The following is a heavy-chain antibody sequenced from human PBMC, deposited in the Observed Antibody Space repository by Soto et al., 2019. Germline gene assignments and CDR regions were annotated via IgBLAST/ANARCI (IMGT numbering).Heavy chain of an antibody. CDR1: GDSLSGYA. CDR2: ITFRGVT. D-gene: IGHD3-9*01. V-gene: IGHV4-34*01. Sequence: SETLSLTCDVHGDSLSGYAWSWIRQPPGKGLEWIGEITFRGVTNYHPSPKSRLSMSVDTSKNRISLNVSSVTAADTALYFCARKLEASIRHVEWFSYKWFDPWGPGTLVTVSS. CDR3: ARKLEASIRHVEWFSYKWFDP. J-gene: IGHJ5*02.